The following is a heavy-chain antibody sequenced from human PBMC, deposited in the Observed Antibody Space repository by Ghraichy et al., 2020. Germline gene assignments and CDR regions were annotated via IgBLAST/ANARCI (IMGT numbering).Heavy chain of an antibody. CDR3: ARYRVGGQLRQEATSYYYLMFV. D-gene: IGHD2-2*01. V-gene: IGHV3-7*01. Sequence: GGSLRLSCAASGVTFSSYWMSWVRQAPGKGLEWVANIKHDGSEKYYVASVKGRFTISRDNAKNSLYLQMNSLRAEDTAVYYCARYRVGGQLRQEATSYYYLMFVLVQRTTVALYS. J-gene: IGHJ6*01. CDR1: GVTFSSYW. CDR2: IKHDGSEK.